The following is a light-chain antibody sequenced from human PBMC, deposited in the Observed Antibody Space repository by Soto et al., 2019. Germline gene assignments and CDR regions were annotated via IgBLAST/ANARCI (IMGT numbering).Light chain of an antibody. CDR2: DAS. V-gene: IGKV1-33*01. CDR3: QQYDNLPLT. Sequence: DIQMTQSPSSLSASVGDRVTITCQASQDISNYLNWYQQKPGKPPKLLIYDASHLETGVPPRFSGSGSGTDFTFTISSVQPEDIATYYCQQYDNLPLTFGGGTKVEIK. J-gene: IGKJ4*01. CDR1: QDISNY.